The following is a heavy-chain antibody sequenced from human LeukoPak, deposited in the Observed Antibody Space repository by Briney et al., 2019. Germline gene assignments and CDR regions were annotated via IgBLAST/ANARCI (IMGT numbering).Heavy chain of an antibody. CDR2: IYYSGST. Sequence: PSETLSLTCTVSGGSISSGDYYWSWIRQPPGKGLEWIGYIYYSGSTNYNPSLKSRVTISVDTSKNQFSLKLSSVTAADTAVYYCARRRRYSSGPGYFQHWGQGTLVTVSS. CDR3: ARRRRYSSGPGYFQH. D-gene: IGHD6-19*01. CDR1: GGSISSGDYY. J-gene: IGHJ1*01. V-gene: IGHV4-30-4*01.